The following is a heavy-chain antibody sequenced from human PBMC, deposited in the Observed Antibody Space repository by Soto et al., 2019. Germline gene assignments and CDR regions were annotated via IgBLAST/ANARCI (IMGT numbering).Heavy chain of an antibody. CDR3: ARAPSLSNWNDGHYMDV. CDR2: IIPILGIA. J-gene: IGHJ6*03. D-gene: IGHD1-1*01. Sequence: ASVKVCCKAPGGTISSYTISWVRQDKGQGLEWMGRIIPILGIANYAQKFQGRVTITADKSTSTAYMELSSLRSEDTAVYYCARAPSLSNWNDGHYMDVWGKGTTVTVSS. V-gene: IGHV1-69*02. CDR1: GGTISSYT.